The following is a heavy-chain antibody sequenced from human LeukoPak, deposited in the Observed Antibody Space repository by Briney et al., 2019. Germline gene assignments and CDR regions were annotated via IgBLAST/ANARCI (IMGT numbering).Heavy chain of an antibody. CDR2: IFTTGST. Sequence: SETLSLTCTVSGASLNSGNYYWSWVRQPAGKGLEWIGRIFTTGSTNYNPSLKSRVTISLDTSKNQVSLKLSSVTAADTAVYYCARVGGPENWFDPWGQGTLVTVSS. CDR1: GASLNSGNYY. V-gene: IGHV4-61*02. J-gene: IGHJ5*02. CDR3: ARVGGPENWFDP. D-gene: IGHD1-26*01.